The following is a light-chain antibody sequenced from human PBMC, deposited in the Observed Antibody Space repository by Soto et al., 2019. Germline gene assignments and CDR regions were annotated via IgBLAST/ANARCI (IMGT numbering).Light chain of an antibody. CDR2: EDS. V-gene: IGLV2-23*02. CDR1: SSDVGSYNL. J-gene: IGLJ2*01. CDR3: CSYAGISTFVV. Sequence: QSALTQPASVSGSPGQSITISCTGTSSDVGSYNLVSWYQQHPGKAPKLMIYEDSKRPSGVSNRFSGSKSGNTASLTISGLQAEDEGDYYCCSYAGISTFVVFGGGTKLTVL.